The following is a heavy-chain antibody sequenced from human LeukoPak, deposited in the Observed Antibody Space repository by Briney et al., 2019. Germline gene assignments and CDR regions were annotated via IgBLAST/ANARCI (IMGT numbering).Heavy chain of an antibody. Sequence: GGSLRLSCAVSGFPLRNYAMTRVRQAPGKGLEWVSGISGSGGSTYYADSVKGRFTISRDNSKNTLYLQMNSLRAEDTAVYYCAKVPGYNYATGFDYWGQGTLVTVSS. CDR3: AKVPGYNYATGFDY. CDR2: ISGSGGST. CDR1: GFPLRNYA. D-gene: IGHD5-18*01. V-gene: IGHV3-23*01. J-gene: IGHJ4*02.